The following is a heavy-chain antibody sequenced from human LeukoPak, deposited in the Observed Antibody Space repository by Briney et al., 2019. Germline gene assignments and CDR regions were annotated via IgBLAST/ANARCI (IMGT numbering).Heavy chain of an antibody. CDR1: GFSFSSYA. V-gene: IGHV3-23*01. J-gene: IGHJ1*01. Sequence: RGSLRLSPAASGFSFSSYAMSWVRRAPGGRLEWVSSLRGNGEAFYADSVRGRFILSRDESRNTVYLQLNDLRVEDTAVYYCAKANWVSDADAVFWGQGTLVTVSS. CDR2: LRGNGEA. CDR3: AKANWVSDADAVF. D-gene: IGHD3-10*01.